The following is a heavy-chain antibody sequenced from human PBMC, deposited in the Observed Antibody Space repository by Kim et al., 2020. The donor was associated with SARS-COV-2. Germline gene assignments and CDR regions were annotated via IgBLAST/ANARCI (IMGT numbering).Heavy chain of an antibody. J-gene: IGHJ4*02. CDR3: ARWQLVRGRGFDY. CDR2: IYYSGST. CDR1: GGSISSSSYY. Sequence: SETLSLTCTVSGGSISSSSYYWGWIRQPPGKGLEWLGSIYYSGSTYYNPSLKSRVTISVDTSKNQFSLKLSSVTAADTAVYYCARWQLVRGRGFDYWGQGTLVTVSS. V-gene: IGHV4-39*01. D-gene: IGHD6-6*01.